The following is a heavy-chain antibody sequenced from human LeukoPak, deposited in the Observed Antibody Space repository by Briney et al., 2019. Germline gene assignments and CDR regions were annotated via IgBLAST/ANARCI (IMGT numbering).Heavy chain of an antibody. J-gene: IGHJ4*02. Sequence: SETLSLTCTVSGGSISSSSYYWGWIRQPPGKGLEWIGSIYYSGSTYYNPSLKSRVTISVDTSKNQYSLKLSAVTAADTAVFYCASTLWLLHFDYWGQGTLVSVSS. V-gene: IGHV4-39*01. CDR3: ASTLWLLHFDY. D-gene: IGHD5-24*01. CDR1: GGSISSSSYY. CDR2: IYYSGST.